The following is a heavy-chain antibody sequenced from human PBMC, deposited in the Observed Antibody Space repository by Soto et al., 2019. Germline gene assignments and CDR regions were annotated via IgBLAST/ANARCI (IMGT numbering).Heavy chain of an antibody. CDR1: RLTFSSYA. J-gene: IGHJ4*02. Sequence: PGGSLRLSCVASRLTFSSYAMSWVRQVPGKGLEWVSLIGGSGTNTYYADSVKGRFTISRDNSKNTLYLQMNSLRAEDTAVYYCAKGDYGDSFDYWGQGTPVTVSS. CDR2: IGGSGTNT. CDR3: AKGDYGDSFDY. D-gene: IGHD4-17*01. V-gene: IGHV3-23*01.